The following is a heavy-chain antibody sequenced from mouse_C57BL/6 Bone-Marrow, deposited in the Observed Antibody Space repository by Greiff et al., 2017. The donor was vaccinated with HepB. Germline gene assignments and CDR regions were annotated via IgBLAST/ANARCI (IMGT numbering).Heavy chain of an antibody. Sequence: VQLQQSGPELVKPGASVKISCKASGYTFTDYYMNWVKQSHGKSLEWIGDINPNNGGTSYNQKFKGKATLTVDKSSSTAYMELRSLTSEDSAVYYCTRNPDSSGYLDYFDYWGQGTTLTVSS. J-gene: IGHJ2*01. V-gene: IGHV1-26*01. D-gene: IGHD3-2*02. CDR1: GYTFTDYY. CDR3: TRNPDSSGYLDYFDY. CDR2: INPNNGGT.